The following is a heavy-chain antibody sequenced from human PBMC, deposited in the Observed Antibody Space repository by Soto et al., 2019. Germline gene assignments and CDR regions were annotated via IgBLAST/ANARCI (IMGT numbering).Heavy chain of an antibody. CDR1: GPTFIAYY. CDR3: ARVSVDVPE. V-gene: IGHV1-2*02. CDR2: IDPKSGGT. J-gene: IGHJ4*02. Sequence: QLVQSGAEVKKPGASVRVSCKTSGPTFIAYYIHWVRQAPGQGLEWMGWIDPKSGGTTYEQKFLGRVTMTSDASINTAYMDLNRLTSDDTAVYYSARVSVDVPEWGQGTLITVSS. D-gene: IGHD5-12*01.